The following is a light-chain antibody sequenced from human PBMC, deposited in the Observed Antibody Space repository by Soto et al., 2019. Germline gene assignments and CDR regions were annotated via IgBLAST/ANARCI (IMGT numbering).Light chain of an antibody. V-gene: IGKV1-5*01. CDR1: QSISSW. Sequence: DIQMTQSPSTLSASVGDRVTITCRASQSISSWLAWYQQKPGKAPKLLIYDASSLESGVPSRFSGSGSWTEFTLTISSLQPDDFATYYCQQYNRRTFGQGTKVDIK. CDR3: QQYNRRT. CDR2: DAS. J-gene: IGKJ1*01.